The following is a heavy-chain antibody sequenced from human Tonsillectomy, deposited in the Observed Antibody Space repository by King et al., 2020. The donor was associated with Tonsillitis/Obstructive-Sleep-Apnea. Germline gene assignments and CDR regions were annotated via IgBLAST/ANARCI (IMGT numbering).Heavy chain of an antibody. CDR2: IYFSGST. Sequence: QLQESGPGLVKPSQTLSLTCTVSGGSISSGGYYWSWIRQHPGEGLEWIGYIYFSGSTYYNPSLKSRVTISVDTSKNQFPLKLSSVTAADTAVYYCARVSPYYYDSSGYYYYWGQGTLLTVSS. J-gene: IGHJ4*02. CDR3: ARVSPYYYDSSGYYYY. CDR1: GGSISSGGYY. D-gene: IGHD3-22*01. V-gene: IGHV4-31*03.